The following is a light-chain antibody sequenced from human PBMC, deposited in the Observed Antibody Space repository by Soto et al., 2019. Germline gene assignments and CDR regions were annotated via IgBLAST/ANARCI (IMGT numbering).Light chain of an antibody. CDR2: HAS. J-gene: IGKJ5*01. Sequence: DIQMTQSPSTLSASVRDRVTITCRASQTISSWLAWFQQRPGTAPKLLIYHASTLESGVPSRFSGSGSGTEFTLTISSLQPDDFATYYCQQYNSYSMYTFGQGTRLEIK. CDR3: QQYNSYSMYT. CDR1: QTISSW. V-gene: IGKV1-5*01.